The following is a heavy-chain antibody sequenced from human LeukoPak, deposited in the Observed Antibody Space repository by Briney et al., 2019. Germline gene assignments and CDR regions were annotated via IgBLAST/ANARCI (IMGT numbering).Heavy chain of an antibody. Sequence: PSETLSLTCAVYGGSFSGYYWSWIRQPPGKGLEWIGYIYYSGSTNYNPSLKSRVTISVDTSKNQFSLKLSSVTAADTAVYYCARSTGSSSWPIDYWGQGTLVTVSS. CDR1: GGSFSGYY. CDR2: IYYSGST. V-gene: IGHV4-59*01. CDR3: ARSTGSSSWPIDY. D-gene: IGHD6-13*01. J-gene: IGHJ4*02.